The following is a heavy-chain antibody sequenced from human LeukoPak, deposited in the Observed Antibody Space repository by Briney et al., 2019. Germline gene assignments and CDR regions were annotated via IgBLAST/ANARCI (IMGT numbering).Heavy chain of an antibody. J-gene: IGHJ4*02. V-gene: IGHV3-64*05. D-gene: IGHD6-6*01. CDR1: GFTFSSYA. CDR2: INTNGANT. CDR3: VKGLDYSSSRMDS. Sequence: PGGSLRLSCAASGFTFSSYAMSWVRQAPGKGLEYVSSINTNGANTYYADSVKGRFTISRDNSRNTVYVQMNSLTPEDTAVYYCVKGLDYSSSRMDSWGQGTLVTVSS.